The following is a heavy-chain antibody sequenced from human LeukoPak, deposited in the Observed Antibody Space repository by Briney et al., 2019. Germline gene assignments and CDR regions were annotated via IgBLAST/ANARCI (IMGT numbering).Heavy chain of an antibody. V-gene: IGHV3-23*01. CDR2: ITATSSST. J-gene: IGHJ4*02. Sequence: PGGSLRLSCAASGFTFRTYWMHWVRHAPGKGLEWVSAITATSSSTHDADSVQGRFTISRDNSKNTLYLQMNSLRPEDTAIYYCAKLFESGTYNNFFHYWGQGTLVTVSS. CDR3: AKLFESGTYNNFFHY. CDR1: GFTFRTYW. D-gene: IGHD3-10*01.